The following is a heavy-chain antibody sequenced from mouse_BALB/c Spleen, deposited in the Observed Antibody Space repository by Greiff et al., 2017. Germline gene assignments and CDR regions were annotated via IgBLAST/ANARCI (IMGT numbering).Heavy chain of an antibody. CDR1: GFTFSSFG. CDR3: ARRGNYFYAMDY. Sequence: EVQLVESGGGLVQPGGSRKLSCAASGFTFSSFGMHWVRQAPEKGLEWVAYISSGSSTIYYADTVKGRFTISRDNPKNTLFLQMTSLRSEDTAMYYCARRGNYFYAMDYWGQGTSVTVSS. J-gene: IGHJ4*01. CDR2: ISSGSSTI. V-gene: IGHV5-17*02. D-gene: IGHD2-1*01.